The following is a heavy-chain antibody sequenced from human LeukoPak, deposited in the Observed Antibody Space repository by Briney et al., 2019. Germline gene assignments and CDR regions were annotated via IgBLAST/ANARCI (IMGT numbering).Heavy chain of an antibody. J-gene: IGHJ4*02. CDR2: INPSGGST. V-gene: IGHV1-46*03. Sequence: ASVKVSCEASGYTFTSYYMHWVRQAPGQGLEWMGIINPSGGSTSYAQKFQGRVTMTRDTSTSTVYMELSSLRSEDTAVYYCARGGTELQWLVSPAGYYFDYWGQGTLVTVSS. D-gene: IGHD6-19*01. CDR1: GYTFTSYY. CDR3: ARGGTELQWLVSPAGYYFDY.